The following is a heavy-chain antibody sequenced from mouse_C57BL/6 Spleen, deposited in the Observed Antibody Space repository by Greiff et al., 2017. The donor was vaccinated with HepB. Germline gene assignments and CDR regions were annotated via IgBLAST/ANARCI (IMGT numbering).Heavy chain of an antibody. CDR3: TRYDDGYYFDY. D-gene: IGHD2-3*01. CDR2: IDPETGGT. Sequence: LVESGAELVRPGASVTLSCKASGYTFTDYEMHWVKQTPVHGLEWIGAIDPETGGTAYNQKFKGKAILTADKSSSTAYMELRSLTSEDSAVYYCTRYDDGYYFDYWGQGTTLTVSS. CDR1: GYTFTDYE. V-gene: IGHV1-15*01. J-gene: IGHJ2*01.